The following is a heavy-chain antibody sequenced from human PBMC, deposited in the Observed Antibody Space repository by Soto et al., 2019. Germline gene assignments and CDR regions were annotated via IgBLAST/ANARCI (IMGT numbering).Heavy chain of an antibody. CDR3: ARGIGYSYGLEYYYYGMDV. CDR1: GGSISSGDYY. V-gene: IGHV4-30-4*01. Sequence: SETLSLTCTVSGGSISSGDYYWSWIRQPPGKGLEWIGYIYYSGSTNYKPSLKSQVTISVDTSKNQFSLKLSSVTAADTAVYYCARGIGYSYGLEYYYYGMDVWGQGTTVT. CDR2: IYYSGST. D-gene: IGHD5-18*01. J-gene: IGHJ6*02.